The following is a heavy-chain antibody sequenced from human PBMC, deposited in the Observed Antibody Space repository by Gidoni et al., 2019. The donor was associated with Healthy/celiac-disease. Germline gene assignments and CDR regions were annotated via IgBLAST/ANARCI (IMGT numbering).Heavy chain of an antibody. D-gene: IGHD3-22*01. CDR2: IKQDGSEK. J-gene: IGHJ4*02. V-gene: IGHV3-7*03. CDR1: GLTFSRYW. CDR3: ARDPAYYYDSSGYYDY. Sequence: EVQLVESGGGLVQPGGSLRPSCAASGLTFSRYWMSWVRQAPGKGLEWVANIKQDGSEKYYVDSVKGRFTISRDNAKNSLYLQMNSLRAEDTAVYYCARDPAYYYDSSGYYDYWGQGTLVTVSS.